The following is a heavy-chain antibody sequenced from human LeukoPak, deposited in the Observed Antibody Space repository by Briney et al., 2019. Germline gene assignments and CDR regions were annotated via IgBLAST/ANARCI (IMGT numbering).Heavy chain of an antibody. CDR3: TRTVFGDYAY. D-gene: IGHD4-17*01. V-gene: IGHV3-73*01. CDR1: GFTFSGSA. J-gene: IGHJ4*02. Sequence: GGSLRLSCAASGFTFSGSAMHWVRQASGKGLEWVGRIRSKANSYATAYAASVKGRFTISGDDSKNTAYLQMNSLKTEDTAVYYCTRTVFGDYAYWGQGTLVTVSS. CDR2: IRSKANSYAT.